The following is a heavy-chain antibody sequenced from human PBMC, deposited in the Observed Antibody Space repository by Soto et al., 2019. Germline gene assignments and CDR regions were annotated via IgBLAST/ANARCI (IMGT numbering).Heavy chain of an antibody. Sequence: PXATLALIFAVYGGFVSGYYGNWIRQPPGKGLEWIGEINHTGGTHYNPSLNSRVTMSVDTSKNQFSLRLSSVTAADTAIYYCATRITVFGLLIPPFDPCGQGTQVTVSS. CDR1: GGFVSGYY. D-gene: IGHD3-3*01. J-gene: IGHJ5*02. CDR3: ATRITVFGLLIPPFDP. CDR2: INHTGGT. V-gene: IGHV4-34*01.